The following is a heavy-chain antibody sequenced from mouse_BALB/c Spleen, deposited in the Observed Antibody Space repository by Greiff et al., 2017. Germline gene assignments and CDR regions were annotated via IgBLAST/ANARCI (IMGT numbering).Heavy chain of an antibody. V-gene: IGHV1-5*01. CDR3: TRTPYYRYDERAWFAY. J-gene: IGHJ3*01. CDR1: GYSFTSYW. CDR2: IYPGNSDT. D-gene: IGHD2-14*01. Sequence: EVQLQQSGTVLARPGASVKMSCKASGYSFTSYWMHWVKQRPGQGLEWIGAIYPGNSDTSYNQKFKGKAKLTAVTSASTAYMELSSLTNEDSAVYYCTRTPYYRYDERAWFAYWGQGTLVTVSA.